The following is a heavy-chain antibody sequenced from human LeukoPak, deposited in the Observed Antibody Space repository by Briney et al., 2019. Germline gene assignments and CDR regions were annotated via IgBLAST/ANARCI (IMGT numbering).Heavy chain of an antibody. D-gene: IGHD6-19*01. J-gene: IGHJ6*03. CDR1: GYTFTSYD. V-gene: IGHV1-8*03. CDR3: ARAHSSGWYMISYYYYMDV. Sequence: GASVKVSCKASGYTFTSYDINWVRQATGQGLEWMGWMNPNSGNTGYAQKFQGRVTITRNTSISTAYMELSSLRSEDTAVYYCARAHSSGWYMISYYYYMDVWGKGTTVTVSS. CDR2: MNPNSGNT.